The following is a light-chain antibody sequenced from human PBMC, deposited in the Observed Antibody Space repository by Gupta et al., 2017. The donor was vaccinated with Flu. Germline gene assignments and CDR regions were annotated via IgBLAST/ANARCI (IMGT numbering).Light chain of an antibody. CDR1: QNIDEW. CDR2: KAC. Sequence: DIRMTQSPSTLSASIGDTVTISCRASQNIDEWLAWYQLKPGKAPKLLIYKACTLENGVPSRFSGSGSGAKFTLTINNLQRDDSASYFCQQYFSYRSFGQGTKVEIK. CDR3: QQYFSYRS. J-gene: IGKJ1*01. V-gene: IGKV1-5*03.